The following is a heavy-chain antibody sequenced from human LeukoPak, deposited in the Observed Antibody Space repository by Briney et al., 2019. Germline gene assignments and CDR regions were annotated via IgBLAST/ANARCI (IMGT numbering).Heavy chain of an antibody. CDR1: GGSISSGGYY. V-gene: IGHV4-31*03. CDR3: ARSQYQPLVPDAFDV. D-gene: IGHD2-2*01. CDR2: IYYSGST. J-gene: IGHJ3*01. Sequence: SQTLSLTCTVSGGSISSGGYYWSWIRQHPGKGLEWIGYIYYSGSTYYNPSLKSRVTISVDTSKNQFSLKLSSVTAADTAVYYCARSQYQPLVPDAFDVWGQGTMVTVSS.